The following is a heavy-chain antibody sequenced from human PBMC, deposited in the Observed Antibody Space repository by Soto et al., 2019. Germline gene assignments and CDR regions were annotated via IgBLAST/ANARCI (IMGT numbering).Heavy chain of an antibody. V-gene: IGHV3-7*01. Sequence: PGGSLRLSCAASGFTFSSYWMSWVRQAPGKGLEWVANIKQDGSEKYYVDSVKGRFTISRDNAKNSLYLQMNSLRAEDTAVYYCAILAVADNFDYWGQGTLVTVSS. CDR2: IKQDGSEK. J-gene: IGHJ4*02. CDR3: AILAVADNFDY. CDR1: GFTFSSYW. D-gene: IGHD6-19*01.